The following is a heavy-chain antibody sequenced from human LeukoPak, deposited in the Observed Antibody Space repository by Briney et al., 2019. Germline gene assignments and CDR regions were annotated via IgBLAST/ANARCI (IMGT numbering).Heavy chain of an antibody. D-gene: IGHD3-16*02. V-gene: IGHV3-30-3*01. CDR1: GFTFSSYA. J-gene: IGHJ4*02. Sequence: PGRSLRLSCAASGFTFSSYAMHWVRQAPGKGLEWVAVISYDGSNKYYADSVKGRFTISRDNAKNSLYLQMNSLRAEDTAVYYCARDPGPYYDYVWGSYRPIYFDYWGQGTLVTVSS. CDR2: ISYDGSNK. CDR3: ARDPGPYYDYVWGSYRPIYFDY.